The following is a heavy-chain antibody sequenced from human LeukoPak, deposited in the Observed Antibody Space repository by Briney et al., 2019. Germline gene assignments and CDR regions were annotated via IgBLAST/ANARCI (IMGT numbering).Heavy chain of an antibody. CDR2: IYTSGST. Sequence: SETLSLTCTVSGGSISSGSYYWSWIRQPAGKGLEWIGRIYTSGSTNYNPSLESRVTISVDTSKNQFSLKLSSVTAADTAVYYCARGYYDFWSGSALYYYGMDVWGQGTTVTVSS. J-gene: IGHJ6*02. V-gene: IGHV4-61*02. D-gene: IGHD3-3*01. CDR1: GGSISSGSYY. CDR3: ARGYYDFWSGSALYYYGMDV.